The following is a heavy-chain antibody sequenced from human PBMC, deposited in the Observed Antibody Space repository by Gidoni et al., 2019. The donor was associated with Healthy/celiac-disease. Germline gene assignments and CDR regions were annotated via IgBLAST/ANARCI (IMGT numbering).Heavy chain of an antibody. Sequence: EVQLVESGGGLVKPGGSLRLSCAASGFPFSSYSMNWVRQAPGKGLEWVSSISRSSSYIYYADSVKGRFTISRDNAKNSLYLQMNSLRAEDTAVYYCAREPKAIAAAGTELDYWGQGTLVTVSS. CDR2: ISRSSSYI. J-gene: IGHJ4*02. CDR3: AREPKAIAAAGTELDY. CDR1: GFPFSSYS. V-gene: IGHV3-21*01. D-gene: IGHD6-13*01.